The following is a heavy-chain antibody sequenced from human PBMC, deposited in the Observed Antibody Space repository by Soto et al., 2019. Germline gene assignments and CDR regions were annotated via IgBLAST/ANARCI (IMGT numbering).Heavy chain of an antibody. Sequence: EVRLVESGGGLVQPGGSLRLSCAASGFTFSSYWMHWVRQAPGKGLVWVSRINSDGSSTDYADAVKGRFTISRDNTKNTLYLQMNSLRAEDTAVYYSARDSGSYSDYWGQGTLVTVSS. CDR1: GFTFSSYW. CDR2: INSDGSST. CDR3: ARDSGSYSDY. V-gene: IGHV3-74*01. J-gene: IGHJ4*02. D-gene: IGHD1-26*01.